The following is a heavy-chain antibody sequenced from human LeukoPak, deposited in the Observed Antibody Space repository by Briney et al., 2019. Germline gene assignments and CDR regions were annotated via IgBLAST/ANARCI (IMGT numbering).Heavy chain of an antibody. J-gene: IGHJ4*02. CDR1: GYTFTSYG. CDR3: ARVVLLWFGEEDY. CDR2: INPNSGGT. D-gene: IGHD3-10*01. Sequence: ASVKVSCKASGYTFTSYGISWVRQAPGQGLEWMGWINPNSGGTNYAQKLQGRVTMTTDTSTSTAYMELRSLRSDDTAVYYCARVVLLWFGEEDYWGQGTLVTVSS. V-gene: IGHV1-18*01.